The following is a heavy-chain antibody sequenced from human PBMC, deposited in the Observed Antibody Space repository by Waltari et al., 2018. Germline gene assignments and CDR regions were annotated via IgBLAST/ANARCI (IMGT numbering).Heavy chain of an antibody. V-gene: IGHV1-2*02. D-gene: IGHD4-4*01. J-gene: IGHJ6*02. CDR1: GYTFTGYY. Sequence: QVQLVQSGAEVKEPGASVKVSCKTSGYTFTGYYIHWVRQAPGQGLEWMGWINPNNGGTIYAQEFQDRVTMTRDRAISTAYMELNRLASDDTALYYCVRERYSHYIHYEMDVWGQGTMVTVSS. CDR2: INPNNGGT. CDR3: VRERYSHYIHYEMDV.